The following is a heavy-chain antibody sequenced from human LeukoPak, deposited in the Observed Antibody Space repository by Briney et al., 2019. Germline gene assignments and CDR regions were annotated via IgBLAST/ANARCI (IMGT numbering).Heavy chain of an antibody. CDR2: ITGSGAHT. V-gene: IGHV3-23*01. CDR3: AKGEGYSYGYFSWYFDL. J-gene: IGHJ2*01. CDR1: GFSITIYA. Sequence: GGSLRLSCAASGFSITIYAMTWVRRAPGKGLEWVSSITGSGAHTSYADSVKGRFTISRDNSKNTLYLQMNSLRAEDTAVYYCAKGEGYSYGYFSWYFDLWGRGTLVTVSS. D-gene: IGHD5-18*01.